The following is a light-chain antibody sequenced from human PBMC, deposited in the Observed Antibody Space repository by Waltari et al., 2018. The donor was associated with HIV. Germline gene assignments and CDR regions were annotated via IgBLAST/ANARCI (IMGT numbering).Light chain of an antibody. CDR1: SSNIGRNT. CDR3: AAWDDRLNGVV. V-gene: IGLV1-44*01. Sequence: QSVLTQPPSASGTPGQRVTISCSGSSSNIGRNTVNWYQQLPGTAPKLLIYSNNQRPSGVPDRLSGSKSGTSASLAISGLQSEDETDYYCAAWDDRLNGVVFGGGTKLTVL. J-gene: IGLJ2*01. CDR2: SNN.